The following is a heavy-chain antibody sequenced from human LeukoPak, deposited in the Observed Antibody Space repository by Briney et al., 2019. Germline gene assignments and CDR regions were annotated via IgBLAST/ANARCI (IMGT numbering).Heavy chain of an antibody. D-gene: IGHD3-22*01. CDR2: ISSSSSYI. Sequence: GGSLRLSCAASGFTFSSYSMNWVRQAPGKGLEWVSSISSSSSYIYYADSVKGRFTISRDNAKNSLYLQMNSLRAEDTAAYYCARDGHYYDSSGYLDYWGQGTLVTVSS. CDR3: ARDGHYYDSSGYLDY. CDR1: GFTFSSYS. J-gene: IGHJ4*02. V-gene: IGHV3-21*01.